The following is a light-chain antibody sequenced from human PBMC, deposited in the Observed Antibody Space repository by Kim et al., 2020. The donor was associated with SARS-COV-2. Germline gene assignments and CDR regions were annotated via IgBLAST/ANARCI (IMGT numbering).Light chain of an antibody. J-gene: IGLJ3*02. CDR1: SLRSYY. Sequence: SSELTQDPAVSVALGQTVRITCQGDSLRSYYASRYQQKPGQAPVLVIYGKNNRPAGIPDRFSGSRSGNTASLTITGAQAEDEADYYCNSRDSSGNQLRVFGGGTQLTVL. V-gene: IGLV3-19*01. CDR2: GKN. CDR3: NSRDSSGNQLRV.